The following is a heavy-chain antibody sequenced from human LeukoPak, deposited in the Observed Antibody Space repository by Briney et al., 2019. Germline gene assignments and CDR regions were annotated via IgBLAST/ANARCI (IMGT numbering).Heavy chain of an antibody. CDR3: ASDRGGPRDGYNKPDAFDI. Sequence: ASVKVSCKASGGTFSSYAISWVRQAPGQGLEWMGGIIPIFGTANYAQKFQGSVTITTDESTSTAYMELSSLRSEDTAVYYCASDRGGPRDGYNKPDAFDIWAKGQWSPSLQ. CDR1: GGTFSSYA. D-gene: IGHD5-24*01. V-gene: IGHV1-69*05. CDR2: IIPIFGTA. J-gene: IGHJ3*02.